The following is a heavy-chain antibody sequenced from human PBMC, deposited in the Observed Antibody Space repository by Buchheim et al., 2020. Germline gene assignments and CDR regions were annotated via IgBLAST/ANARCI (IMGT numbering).Heavy chain of an antibody. J-gene: IGHJ6*02. CDR2: ISSSGSTI. CDR3: ARGYSSSSFYYYGMDV. Sequence: EVQLVESGGGLVQPGGSLRLSCAASGFTFSSYEMNWVRQAPGKGLEWVSYISSSGSTIYYADSVKGRFTISRDNAKNSTYLKMNSLRAEDTAVYYCARGYSSSSFYYYGMDVWGQGT. CDR1: GFTFSSYE. D-gene: IGHD6-6*01. V-gene: IGHV3-48*03.